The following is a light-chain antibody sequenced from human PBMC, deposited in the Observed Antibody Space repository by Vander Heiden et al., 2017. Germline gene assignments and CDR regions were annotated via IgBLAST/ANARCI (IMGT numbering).Light chain of an antibody. CDR3: YSNDSGGYQRV. Sequence: SYELTQPPSVSVSPGQTASITCSGDALPKKYAFWYQQKSGQAPVLVIYEDNKRPSGIPERFSGSSSGTMATLTISGAQAEDEADYYCYSNDSGGYQRVFGGGTKLTVL. J-gene: IGLJ3*02. CDR1: ALPKKY. V-gene: IGLV3-10*01. CDR2: EDN.